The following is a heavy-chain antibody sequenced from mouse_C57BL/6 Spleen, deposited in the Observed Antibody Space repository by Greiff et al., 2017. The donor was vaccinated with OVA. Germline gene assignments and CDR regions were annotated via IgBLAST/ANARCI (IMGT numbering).Heavy chain of an antibody. J-gene: IGHJ2*01. V-gene: IGHV1-64*01. CDR3: ARYLITTAYFDY. CDR2: IHPNSGST. CDR1: GYTFTSYW. Sequence: VQLQQPGAELVKPGASVKLSCKASGYTFTSYWMHWVKQRPGQGLEWIGMIHPNSGSTNYNEKFKSKATLTVDKSSSTAYMQLSSLTSEDSAVYYCARYLITTAYFDYWGQGTTLTVSS. D-gene: IGHD1-1*01.